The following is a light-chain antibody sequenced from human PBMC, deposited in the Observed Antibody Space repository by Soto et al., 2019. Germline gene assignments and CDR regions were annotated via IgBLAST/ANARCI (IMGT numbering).Light chain of an antibody. Sequence: EIVMTQSPATLSVSPGERATLSCRASQSVSSNLAWYQQKPGQAPRLLIYGASTRATGIPARFSGSGSGTEFTLTIGSLQSEDFAVYYCQQYNNWPLTFGGGTMVDI. CDR3: QQYNNWPLT. CDR2: GAS. CDR1: QSVSSN. V-gene: IGKV3-15*01. J-gene: IGKJ4*01.